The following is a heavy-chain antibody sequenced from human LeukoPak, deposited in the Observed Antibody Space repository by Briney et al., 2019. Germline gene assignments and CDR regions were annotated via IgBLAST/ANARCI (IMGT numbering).Heavy chain of an antibody. CDR3: ARERVYHGSGGGLIDAYLFYYYGMDV. D-gene: IGHD3-10*01. CDR1: GLPVSSNY. J-gene: IGHJ6*02. CDR2: IYSGGST. V-gene: IGHV3-53*01. Sequence: GESLRLSCAASGLPVSSNYMSWVRQAPGKGLEWVSVIYSGGSTNYADSVKGRFTISRDDSKNTLYLQMNSVRAADTAVYYCARERVYHGSGGGLIDAYLFYYYGMDVWGQGTTVTVSS.